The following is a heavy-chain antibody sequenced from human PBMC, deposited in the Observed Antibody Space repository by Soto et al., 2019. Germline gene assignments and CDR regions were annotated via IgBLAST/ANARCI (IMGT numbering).Heavy chain of an antibody. CDR3: AGDRSNSPDYFDY. J-gene: IGHJ4*02. D-gene: IGHD6-6*01. V-gene: IGHV4-30-4*01. CDR2: IYYSGRT. CDR1: GGSISSDDYY. Sequence: KPSETLSLTCIVSGGSISSDDYYWSWIRQPPGKGLEWVGHIYYSGRTYYNPSLKSRLTISVDTSKNQFSLKLSSVSAADTAVYFCAGDRSNSPDYFDYWGQGTLVTVSS.